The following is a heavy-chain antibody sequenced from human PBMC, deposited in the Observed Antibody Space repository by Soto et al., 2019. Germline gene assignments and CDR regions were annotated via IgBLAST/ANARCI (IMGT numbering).Heavy chain of an antibody. V-gene: IGHV3-30-3*01. D-gene: IGHD5-18*01. CDR2: ISYDGSNN. Sequence: PGGSLRLSCAASGFTFSSYAMHWVRQAPGKGLEWVAVISYDGSNNYYADSVKGRFTISRDNSKNTLYLQMNSLRAEDTAVYYCARERNTGYDYSYYYGMDVWGQGTTVTVSS. CDR1: GFTFSSYA. CDR3: ARERNTGYDYSYYYGMDV. J-gene: IGHJ6*02.